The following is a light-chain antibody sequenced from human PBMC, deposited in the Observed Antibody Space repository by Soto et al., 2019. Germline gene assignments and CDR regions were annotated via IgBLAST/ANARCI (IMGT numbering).Light chain of an antibody. J-gene: IGLJ2*01. Sequence: QSVLTQPASVSGSPGQSITISCTGTSDDVGGYNYVSWYQQHPGKAPKLMIFDVSNRPSEVSSRFSGSKSGNTASLTISGLQAEDEDDYYCSSYTSTSIVAFGGGTKVTVL. V-gene: IGLV2-14*03. CDR3: SSYTSTSIVA. CDR2: DVS. CDR1: SDDVGGYNY.